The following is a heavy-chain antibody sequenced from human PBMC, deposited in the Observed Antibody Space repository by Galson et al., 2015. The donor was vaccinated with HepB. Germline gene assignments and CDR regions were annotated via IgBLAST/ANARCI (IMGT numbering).Heavy chain of an antibody. V-gene: IGHV1-69-2*01. CDR2: VDPEDGET. D-gene: IGHD3-10*01. CDR1: GYTFTDYY. J-gene: IGHJ4*02. Sequence: VKVSCKVSGYTFTDYYMHWVQQAPGKGLEWMGLVDPEDGETIYAEKFQGRVTITADTSTDTAYMELSSLRSEDTAVYYCATGTYGSGSPPHLYFDYWGQGTLVTVSS. CDR3: ATGTYGSGSPPHLYFDY.